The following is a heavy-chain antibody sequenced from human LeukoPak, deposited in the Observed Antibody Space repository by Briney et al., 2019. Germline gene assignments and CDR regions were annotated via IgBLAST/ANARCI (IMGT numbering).Heavy chain of an antibody. D-gene: IGHD3-3*01. Sequence: ASVKVSCKASGYTFSSYGISWVRQAPGQGLEWMGWINPNSGGTNYAQKFQGRVTMTRDTSIGTAYMELSRLRSDDTAVYYCARFFFGVVIASFDYWGQGTLVTVSS. CDR3: ARFFFGVVIASFDY. V-gene: IGHV1-2*02. CDR2: INPNSGGT. CDR1: GYTFSSYG. J-gene: IGHJ4*02.